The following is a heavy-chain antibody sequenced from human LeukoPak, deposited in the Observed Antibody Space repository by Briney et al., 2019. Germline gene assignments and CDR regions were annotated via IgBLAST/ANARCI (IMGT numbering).Heavy chain of an antibody. CDR3: ARSYGDDGAFDI. CDR2: ISGGGGNI. CDR1: GFTFNNYA. J-gene: IGHJ3*02. D-gene: IGHD4-17*01. V-gene: IGHV3-48*01. Sequence: GGSLRLSCAASGFTFNNYAMNWVRQGPGEGLEWISYISGGGGNIHYADSVEGRFTISRDNAKNSVYLQMNSLRAEDTAVYYCARSYGDDGAFDIWGQGTMVTVSS.